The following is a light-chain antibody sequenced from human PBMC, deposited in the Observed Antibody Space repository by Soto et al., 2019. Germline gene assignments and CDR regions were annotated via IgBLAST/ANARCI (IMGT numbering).Light chain of an antibody. CDR1: QSVGTNY. CDR2: ATS. CDR3: QQYDSSPRT. V-gene: IGKV3-20*01. J-gene: IGKJ1*01. Sequence: EIVLTQSPGTLSLSPGERATVSCRASQSVGTNYLAWFQQKPGQAPRLLIYATSTRATGIPDRFSGSGSGTDFTLTITRLEPEDFAVYYCQQYDSSPRTFGQGTRVEIK.